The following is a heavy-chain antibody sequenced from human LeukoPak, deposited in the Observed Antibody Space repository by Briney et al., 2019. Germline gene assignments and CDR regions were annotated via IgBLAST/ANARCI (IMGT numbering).Heavy chain of an antibody. V-gene: IGHV1-69*04. CDR2: IIPILGIA. Sequence: SVKVSCKASGGTFSSYAISWVRQAPGQGLEWMGRIIPILGIANYAQKFQGRVTITADKSTSTAYMELSSLRSEDTAVYYCARVGYDILTGYYSNWFDPWGQRTLVTVSS. J-gene: IGHJ5*02. CDR3: ARVGYDILTGYYSNWFDP. CDR1: GGTFSSYA. D-gene: IGHD3-9*01.